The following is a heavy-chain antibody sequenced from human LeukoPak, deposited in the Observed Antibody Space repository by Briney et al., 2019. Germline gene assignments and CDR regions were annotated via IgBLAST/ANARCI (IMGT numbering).Heavy chain of an antibody. D-gene: IGHD3-16*01. CDR2: ISYDGSNK. CDR1: GFTFSSYG. Sequence: PGGSLRLSCAASGFTFSSYGMHWVRQAPGKRLEWVAVISYDGSNKYYADSVKGRFTISRDNSKNTLYLQMNSLRAEDTAVYYCAKFGQHLIDYWGQGTLVTVSS. V-gene: IGHV3-30*18. CDR3: AKFGQHLIDY. J-gene: IGHJ4*02.